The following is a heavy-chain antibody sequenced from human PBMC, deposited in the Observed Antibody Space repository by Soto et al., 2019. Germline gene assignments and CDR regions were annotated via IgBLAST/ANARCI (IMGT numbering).Heavy chain of an antibody. CDR3: ARDPLMVTAMHNYYYMDV. D-gene: IGHD2-21*02. J-gene: IGHJ6*03. V-gene: IGHV3-21*01. CDR2: ISSSSYI. CDR1: GFTFSSYS. Sequence: GGSLRLSCAASGFTFSSYSMNWVRQAPGKGLEWVSSISSSSYIYYADSVKGRFTISRDNAKNSLYLQMNSLRAEDTAVYYCARDPLMVTAMHNYYYMDVWGKGTTVTVSS.